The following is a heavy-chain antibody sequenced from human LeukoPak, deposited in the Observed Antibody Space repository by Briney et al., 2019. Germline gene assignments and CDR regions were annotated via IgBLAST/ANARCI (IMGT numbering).Heavy chain of an antibody. Sequence: PGGSLRLSCAASGFTFSNYAMSWVRQAPGKGLEWVSTISGSGGSTYYADSVKGRFTISRDNSKNTLYLQFNSLRPEDTAVYYCAKSTSPLYYYYGMDVWGQGTTVTVSS. CDR2: ISGSGGST. J-gene: IGHJ6*02. CDR1: GFTFSNYA. V-gene: IGHV3-23*01. D-gene: IGHD2-2*01. CDR3: AKSTSPLYYYYGMDV.